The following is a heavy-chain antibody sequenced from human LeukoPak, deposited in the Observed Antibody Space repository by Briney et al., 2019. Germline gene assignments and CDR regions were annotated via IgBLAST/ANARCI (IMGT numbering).Heavy chain of an antibody. D-gene: IGHD3-22*01. CDR3: AKDRGRLVVITHDAFDI. CDR1: GFTFSSYN. J-gene: IGHJ3*02. V-gene: IGHV3-48*02. CDR2: ISSSSSTI. Sequence: GGSLRLSCAASGFTFSSYNMNWVRQAPGKGLVWVSYISSSSSTIYYADPVKGRFTISRDNAKNSLYLQMNSLSDEDTAVYSCAKDRGRLVVITHDAFDIWGQGTMVTVSS.